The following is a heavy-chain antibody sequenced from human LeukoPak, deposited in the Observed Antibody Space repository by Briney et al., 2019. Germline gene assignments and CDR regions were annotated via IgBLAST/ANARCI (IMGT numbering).Heavy chain of an antibody. Sequence: PSETLSLTCTVSGGSISSYYWNRIRQPPGKGLEWIGYIYYSGSTNYNSSLKSRVIISVDTSKNQFSLKLSSVTAADTAVYYCARGTYYQDSRGYSYYHHYYMDVWGKGTTVTVSS. D-gene: IGHD3-22*01. CDR3: ARGTYYQDSRGYSYYHHYYMDV. V-gene: IGHV4-59*01. J-gene: IGHJ6*03. CDR2: IYYSGST. CDR1: GGSISSYY.